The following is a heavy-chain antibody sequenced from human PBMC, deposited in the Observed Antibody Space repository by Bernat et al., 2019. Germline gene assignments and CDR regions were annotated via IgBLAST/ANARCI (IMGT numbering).Heavy chain of an antibody. CDR1: GFTFSSYG. V-gene: IGHV3-33*01. J-gene: IGHJ3*02. CDR2: IWYDGSNK. Sequence: QVQLVESGGGVVQPGRSLRLACAASGFTFSSYGMHWVRQAPGKGLEWVAVIWYDGSNKYYADSVKCRFTISRDNSKNTLYLQMNSLRAEDTAVYHCARDPGTLVNDAFDIWGQGTMVTVSS. CDR3: ARDPGTLVNDAFDI. D-gene: IGHD1-26*01.